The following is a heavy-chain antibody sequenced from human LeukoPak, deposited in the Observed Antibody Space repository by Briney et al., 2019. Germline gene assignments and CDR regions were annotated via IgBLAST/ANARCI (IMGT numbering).Heavy chain of an antibody. Sequence: GGSLRLSCAASGFTFSSYWMHWVRQAPGKGLVWVSRINSDGSSTRYADSVKGRFTISRDNAKDTLFVQMNSLRAEDTAVYYCAAGYSTNLGYWGQGTLVTVSS. V-gene: IGHV3-74*01. CDR1: GFTFSSYW. D-gene: IGHD2-8*01. J-gene: IGHJ4*02. CDR3: AAGYSTNLGY. CDR2: INSDGSST.